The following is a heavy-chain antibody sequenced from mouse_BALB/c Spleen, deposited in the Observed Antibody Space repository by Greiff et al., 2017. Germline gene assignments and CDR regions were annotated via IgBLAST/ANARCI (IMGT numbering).Heavy chain of an antibody. J-gene: IGHJ4*01. CDR2: ISSGSSTI. CDR3: ARRSNYGAMDY. Sequence: EVKVVESGGGLVQPGGSRKLSCAASGFTFSSFGMHWVRQAPEKGLEWVAYISSGSSTIYYADTVKGRFTISRDNPKNTLFLQMTSLRSEDTAMYYCARRSNYGAMDYWGQGTSVTVSS. V-gene: IGHV5-17*02. CDR1: GFTFSSFG. D-gene: IGHD2-5*01.